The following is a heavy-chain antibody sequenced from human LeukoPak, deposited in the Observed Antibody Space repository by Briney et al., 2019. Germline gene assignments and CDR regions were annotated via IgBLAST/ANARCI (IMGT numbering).Heavy chain of an antibody. V-gene: IGHV3-23*01. CDR2: ISGSGGST. D-gene: IGHD3-22*01. J-gene: IGHJ4*02. Sequence: PGGSLRLSCAASGFTFSSYAMSWVRQAPGKGLEWVSAISGSGGSTYYADSVKGRFTISRDNSKNTLYLQMNSLRAEDTAVYYCAKARRITMIVVVIPNYFDYWGQGTLVTVSS. CDR1: GFTFSSYA. CDR3: AKARRITMIVVVIPNYFDY.